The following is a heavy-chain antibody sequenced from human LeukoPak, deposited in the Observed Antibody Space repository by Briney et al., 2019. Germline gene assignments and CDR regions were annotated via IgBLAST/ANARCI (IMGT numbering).Heavy chain of an antibody. J-gene: IGHJ4*02. CDR1: GGSISSGSYY. V-gene: IGHV4-61*02. CDR2: IYTSGST. Sequence: SETLSLTCTVSGGSISSGSYYWSWIRQPAGKGLEWIGRIYTSGSTNYNPSLKSRVTISVDTSKNQFSLKLSSVTAADTAVYYCARGYSSGWYFPFSDYWGQGTLVTVSS. D-gene: IGHD6-19*01. CDR3: ARGYSSGWYFPFSDY.